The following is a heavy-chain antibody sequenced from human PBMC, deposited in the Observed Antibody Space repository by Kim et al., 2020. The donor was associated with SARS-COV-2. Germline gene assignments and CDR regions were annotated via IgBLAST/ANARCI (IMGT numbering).Heavy chain of an antibody. Sequence: GGSLRLSCAASGFTFSSYAMSWVRQAPGKGLEWVSAISGSGGSTYYADSVKGRFTISRDNSKNTLYLQMNSLRAEDTAVYYCAKVTGDYDILTGYPKWGQGTLVTVSS. J-gene: IGHJ4*02. CDR3: AKVTGDYDILTGYPK. D-gene: IGHD3-9*01. V-gene: IGHV3-23*01. CDR1: GFTFSSYA. CDR2: ISGSGGST.